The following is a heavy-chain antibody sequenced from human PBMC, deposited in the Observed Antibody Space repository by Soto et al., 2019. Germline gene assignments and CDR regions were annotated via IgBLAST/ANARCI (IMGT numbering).Heavy chain of an antibody. J-gene: IGHJ6*01. D-gene: IGHD5-12*01. CDR2: ISPDNGNT. V-gene: IGHV1-18*01. Sequence: QVQLVQSGGEVKKPGASVKVSCKASGYTFTIYGINWVRQAPGQGLEWMGWISPDNGNTNYAQKLQGRVTMTTDTSTSTAYMELMSLRSDDTAVYYCARALGYSGYAGVDVWGQGTTVTVSS. CDR1: GYTFTIYG. CDR3: ARALGYSGYAGVDV.